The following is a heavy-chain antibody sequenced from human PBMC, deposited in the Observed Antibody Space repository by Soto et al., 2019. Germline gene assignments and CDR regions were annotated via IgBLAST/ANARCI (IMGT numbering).Heavy chain of an antibody. CDR1: GGSISSSNYY. Sequence: PSETLSLTCTVSGGSISSSNYYWGWIRQPPGKGLEWIGSIYYSGSTYYNPSLKSRVTISVDTSKNQFSLQMSSITAADTAVYYCARGVLLAPDVWGQGTTVTV. V-gene: IGHV4-39*01. J-gene: IGHJ6*02. CDR3: ARGVLLAPDV. CDR2: IYYSGST. D-gene: IGHD1-26*01.